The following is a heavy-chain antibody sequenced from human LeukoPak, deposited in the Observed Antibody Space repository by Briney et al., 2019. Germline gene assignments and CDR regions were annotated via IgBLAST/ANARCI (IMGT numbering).Heavy chain of an antibody. CDR1: GASISSYY. D-gene: IGHD3-10*01. V-gene: IGHV4-59*01. CDR2: MYDSGST. J-gene: IGHJ4*02. CDR3: ARDRRGSGSIDY. Sequence: SETLSLTCTVSGASISSYYWSWIRQPPGQGLEWIGYMYDSGSTNYNPSLKSRLTISADTSKNQFSLKLTSVTAADTAVYYCARDRRGSGSIDYWGQGTLVTVSS.